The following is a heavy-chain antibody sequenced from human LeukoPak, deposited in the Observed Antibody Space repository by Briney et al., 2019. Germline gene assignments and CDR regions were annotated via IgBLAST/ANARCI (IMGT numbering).Heavy chain of an antibody. V-gene: IGHV4-59*12. Sequence: SETLSLTCTVSGGSISSYYWSWIRQPPGKGLEWIGYIYYSGTTNYNPSLKSRVTISVDTSKNQFSLKLSSVTAADTAVYYCASIRRVPLTYYYYYGMDVWGQGTTVTVSS. J-gene: IGHJ6*02. CDR3: ASIRRVPLTYYYYYGMDV. CDR1: GGSISSYY. D-gene: IGHD4-17*01. CDR2: IYYSGTT.